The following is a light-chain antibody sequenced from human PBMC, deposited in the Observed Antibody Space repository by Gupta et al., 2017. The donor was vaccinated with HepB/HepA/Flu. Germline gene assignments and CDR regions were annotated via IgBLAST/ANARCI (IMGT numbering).Light chain of an antibody. CDR1: SGSISRNY. CDR2: EDN. V-gene: IGLV6-57*03. Sequence: FMLPQPHSVSESPGETATISCPRSSGSISRNYVQWYQQRPGRAPTTVIYEDNQSPSGVPDRFSGSIDSSSNAASLTIAGLQNEDEADYYCQADGASNPHVFGTGTKVTV. CDR3: QADGASNPHV. J-gene: IGLJ1*01.